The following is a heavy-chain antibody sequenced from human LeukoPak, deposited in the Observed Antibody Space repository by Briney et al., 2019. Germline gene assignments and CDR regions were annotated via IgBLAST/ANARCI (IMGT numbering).Heavy chain of an antibody. V-gene: IGHV3-53*01. CDR1: GFTVSSNY. CDR3: ARKTTVTKGGAFDI. D-gene: IGHD4-17*01. CDR2: IYSGGST. Sequence: PGGSLRLSCAASGFTVSSNYMSWVRQAPGKELEGVSVIYSGGSTYYADSVKGRFTISRDNSKNTLYLQMNSLRAEDTAVYYCARKTTVTKGGAFDIWGQGTMVTVSS. J-gene: IGHJ3*02.